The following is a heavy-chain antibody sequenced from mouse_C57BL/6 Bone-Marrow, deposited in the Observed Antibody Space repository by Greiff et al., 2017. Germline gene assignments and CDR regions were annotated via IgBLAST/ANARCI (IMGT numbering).Heavy chain of an antibody. J-gene: IGHJ3*01. V-gene: IGHV14-4*01. CDR3: TTGYYYGSPCAY. D-gene: IGHD1-1*01. CDR1: GFNIKDDY. CDR2: IDPENGDT. Sequence: EVQLQQSGAELVRPGASVTLSCTASGFNIKDDYMHWVKQRPEQGLEWIGWIDPENGDTEYASTFPGKATITADTSSNTAYLQLSSLTSEDTDVYNSTTGYYYGSPCAYWGQGTLVTVSA.